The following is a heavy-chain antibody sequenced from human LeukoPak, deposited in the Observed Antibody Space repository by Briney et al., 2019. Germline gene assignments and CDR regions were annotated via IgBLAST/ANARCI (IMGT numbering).Heavy chain of an antibody. Sequence: ASVKVSCKASGYTFTSYAMHWVRQAPGQRLEWMGWINAGNGNTKYSQKFQGRVTMTRNTSISTAYMELSSLRSEDTAVYYCARGSLLVVAATQYYYGMDVWGQGTTVTVSS. V-gene: IGHV1-3*01. J-gene: IGHJ6*02. D-gene: IGHD2-15*01. CDR1: GYTFTSYA. CDR2: INAGNGNT. CDR3: ARGSLLVVAATQYYYGMDV.